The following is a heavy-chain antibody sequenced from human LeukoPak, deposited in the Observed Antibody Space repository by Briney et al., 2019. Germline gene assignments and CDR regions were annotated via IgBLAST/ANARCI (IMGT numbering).Heavy chain of an antibody. J-gene: IGHJ5*02. CDR2: INTNTGNP. CDR3: AGICSGGSLCLNDNWFDP. V-gene: IGHV7-4-1*02. D-gene: IGHD2-15*01. Sequence: GASVKVSCKASGYTFTSYGISWVRQAPGQGLEWMGWINTNTGNPTYAQGFTGRFVFSLDTSVSTAYLQISSLKAEDTAVYYCAGICSGGSLCLNDNWFDPWGQGTLVTVSS. CDR1: GYTFTSYG.